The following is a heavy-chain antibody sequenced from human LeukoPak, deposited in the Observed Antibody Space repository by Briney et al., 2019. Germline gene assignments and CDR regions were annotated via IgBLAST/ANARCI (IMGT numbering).Heavy chain of an antibody. CDR2: ISRRSSTI. CDR3: ARGQSWAFDF. CDR1: GFTFSSYE. V-gene: IGHV3-48*03. Sequence: PGGSLRLSCTASGFTFSSYEMNWVRQAPGKGLEWVSYISRRSSTIYYADSVKGRFTISRDNAKNSLYLQMNSLRVEDTAVYYCARGQSWAFDFWGQGTLVTVSS. D-gene: IGHD1-26*01. J-gene: IGHJ4*02.